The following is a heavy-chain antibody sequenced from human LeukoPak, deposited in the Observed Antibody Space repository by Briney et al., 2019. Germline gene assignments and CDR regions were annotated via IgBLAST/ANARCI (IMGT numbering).Heavy chain of an antibody. V-gene: IGHV3-23*01. CDR1: GFTFSSYA. J-gene: IGHJ4*02. Sequence: GGSLRLSCAASGFTFSSYAMSWVRQAPGKGLEWVSVISGSGGNTYYADSVKGRFTISRDNSKNTLYLRMNSLRAEDTAIYYCAKDGKGAPVAGTGYFDYWGQGTLVTVSS. D-gene: IGHD6-19*01. CDR2: ISGSGGNT. CDR3: AKDGKGAPVAGTGYFDY.